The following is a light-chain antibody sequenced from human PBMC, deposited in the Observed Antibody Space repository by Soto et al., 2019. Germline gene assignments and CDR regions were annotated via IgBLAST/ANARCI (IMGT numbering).Light chain of an antibody. CDR2: SAS. J-gene: IGKJ4*01. V-gene: IGKV1-9*01. CDR3: QQLSRYPLT. CDR1: QSISSC. Sequence: DIQMTQSPSSLSASVGDRVTVTCRASQSISSCLNWYQQKPGKAPDLLIYSASTLQSGVPSRFSGSGSETEFSLTIRALQPEDFATYYCQQLSRYPLTFGGGTKVDIK.